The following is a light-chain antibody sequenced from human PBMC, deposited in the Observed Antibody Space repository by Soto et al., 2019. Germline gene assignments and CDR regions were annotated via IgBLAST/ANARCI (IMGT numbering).Light chain of an antibody. CDR3: QQYGSSPPYT. Sequence: EIVLTQSPGTLSLSPGERATLSCRASQSVSSSYLAWYQQKPGQAPRLLIYGASSRATGIPDRFSGSGSGTDFTFTISRLEAEGFAVYYCQQYGSSPPYTFGQGTKLEIQ. CDR1: QSVSSSY. J-gene: IGKJ2*01. CDR2: GAS. V-gene: IGKV3-20*01.